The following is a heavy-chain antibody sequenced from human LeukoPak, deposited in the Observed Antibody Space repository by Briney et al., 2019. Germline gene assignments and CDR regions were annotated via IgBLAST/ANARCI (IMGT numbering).Heavy chain of an antibody. CDR2: ISSSSSSI. CDR3: ARASRDIVETATMGSY. Sequence: KPGGSLRLSCAASGFTFSSYSMNWVRQAPGKGLEWVSSISSSSSSIYYADSVKGRFTISRDNAKNSLYLQMNSLRAEDTAVYYCARASRDIVETATMGSYWGQGTLVTVSS. D-gene: IGHD5-18*01. J-gene: IGHJ4*02. V-gene: IGHV3-21*01. CDR1: GFTFSSYS.